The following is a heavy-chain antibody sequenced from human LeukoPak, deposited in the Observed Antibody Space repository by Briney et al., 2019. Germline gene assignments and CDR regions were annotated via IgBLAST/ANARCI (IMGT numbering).Heavy chain of an antibody. Sequence: SETLSLTCAVYGGSFSGYYWSWIRQPPGKGLEWIGEINHSGSTNYNPSLKSRVTISVDTPKNQFSLKLSSVTAADTAVYYCARVGYDSSGYYPTLFDYWGQGTLVTVSS. D-gene: IGHD3-22*01. V-gene: IGHV4-34*01. CDR3: ARVGYDSSGYYPTLFDY. J-gene: IGHJ4*02. CDR2: INHSGST. CDR1: GGSFSGYY.